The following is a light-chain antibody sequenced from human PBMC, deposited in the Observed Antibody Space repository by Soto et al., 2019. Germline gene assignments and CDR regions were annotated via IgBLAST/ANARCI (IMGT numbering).Light chain of an antibody. CDR3: CSLTTSHTYV. CDR2: HVT. V-gene: IGLV2-14*03. J-gene: IGLJ1*01. CDR1: SSDIGHYDY. Sequence: QSDLTQPASGSGSPGQSITISCTGTSSDIGHYDYVSWYQQHPGKAPKLMIYHVTYRPSGVSNRYSGSKSGNSASLTISGFQADDEADYYCCSLTTSHTYVFGSGTKVTVL.